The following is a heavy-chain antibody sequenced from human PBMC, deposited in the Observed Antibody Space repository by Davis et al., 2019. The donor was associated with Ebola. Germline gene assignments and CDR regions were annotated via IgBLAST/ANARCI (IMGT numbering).Heavy chain of an antibody. D-gene: IGHD2-2*01. CDR2: IYPGDSDT. J-gene: IGHJ6*02. CDR3: ARRSSGDCISSRCYSSPYYYYGMDV. CDR1: GYSFTNYW. V-gene: IGHV5-51*01. Sequence: PGGSLRLSCKGSGYSFTNYWIGWVRQMPGKGLEWMGIIYPGDSDTIYSPSFQGQVTISADKSISTTYLQWGSLKASDTAMYYCARRSSGDCISSRCYSSPYYYYGMDVWGQGTTVTVSS.